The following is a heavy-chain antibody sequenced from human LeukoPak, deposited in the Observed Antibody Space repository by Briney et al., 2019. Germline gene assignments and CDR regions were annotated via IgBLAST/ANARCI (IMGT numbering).Heavy chain of an antibody. Sequence: GGSLRLSCAASGFTFSSHGMNWVRQAPGKGLEGVSGIIPSGHTTYYADSVRGRFTISRDNSRNTLYLQMNSLRAEDTAVYYCAKDLRGSYYIDYYYYMDVWGKGTTVTISS. CDR2: IIPSGHTT. V-gene: IGHV3-23*01. CDR3: AKDLRGSYYIDYYYYMDV. CDR1: GFTFSSHG. D-gene: IGHD3-10*01. J-gene: IGHJ6*03.